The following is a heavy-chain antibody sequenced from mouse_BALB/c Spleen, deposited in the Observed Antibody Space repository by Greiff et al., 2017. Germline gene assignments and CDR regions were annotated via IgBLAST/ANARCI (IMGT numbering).Heavy chain of an antibody. V-gene: IGHV5-6*01. CDR3: ARQKDDYDDGFAY. CDR1: GFTFSSYG. J-gene: IGHJ3*01. CDR2: ISSGGSYT. Sequence: EVQLQESGGDLVKPGGSLKLSCAASGFTFSSYGMSWVRQTPDKRLEWVATISSGGSYTYYPDSVKGRFTISRDNAKNTLYLQMSSLKSEDTAMYYCARQKDDYDDGFAYWGQGTLVTVSA. D-gene: IGHD2-4*01.